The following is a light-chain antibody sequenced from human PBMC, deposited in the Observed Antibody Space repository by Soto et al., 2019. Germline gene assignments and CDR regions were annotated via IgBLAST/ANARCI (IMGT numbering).Light chain of an antibody. CDR3: SSYTTRNTEV. V-gene: IGLV2-14*03. Sequence: QSALTQPASVSGSPGQSISISCIGTSSDVDAFNYVSWYQHHPGKAPQLIIYDVTSRPSGVSNRFSASKFGNTASLTISGLQAEDEADYYCSSYTTRNTEVFGTGTKVTVL. CDR1: SSDVDAFNY. J-gene: IGLJ1*01. CDR2: DVT.